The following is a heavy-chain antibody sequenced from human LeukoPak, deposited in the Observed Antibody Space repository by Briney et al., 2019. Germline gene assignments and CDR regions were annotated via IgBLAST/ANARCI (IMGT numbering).Heavy chain of an antibody. J-gene: IGHJ5*02. CDR3: ARGQTYYYGSGSYFDP. CDR1: GGSISTSNYY. V-gene: IGHV4-39*07. D-gene: IGHD3-10*01. CDR2: IFYSGST. Sequence: SETLSLTCTVSGGSISTSNYYWGWIRQPPGKGLEWIGNIFYSGSTYYSPSVKSRVTISLDTSRNQFSLKLNSVTAADTAVYYCARGQTYYYGSGSYFDPWGQGTLVTVSS.